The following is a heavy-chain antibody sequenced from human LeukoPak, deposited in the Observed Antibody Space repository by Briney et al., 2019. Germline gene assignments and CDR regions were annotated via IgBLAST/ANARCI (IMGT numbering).Heavy chain of an antibody. Sequence: ASVKVSCKASGFTFTSSAMQWVRQARGQRLEWIGWIVVGSGNTNYAQKFQERVTITRDMSTSTAYMELSSLRSEDTAVYYCAADLGKDYYYGMDVWGQGTTVTVSS. CDR1: GFTFTSSA. CDR2: IVVGSGNT. V-gene: IGHV1-58*02. D-gene: IGHD3-10*01. CDR3: AADLGKDYYYGMDV. J-gene: IGHJ6*02.